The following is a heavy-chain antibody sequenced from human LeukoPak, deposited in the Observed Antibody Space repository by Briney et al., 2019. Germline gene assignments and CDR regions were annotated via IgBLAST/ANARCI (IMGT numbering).Heavy chain of an antibody. Sequence: PGGSLRLSCAASGFTFTNYWMSWVRQAPGKGLELVANIKQDRSEKYYVDSVKGRFTISRDNAKNSLYLQMNSLRAEDTAVYYCARDWFHAIDYWGQGTLVTVSS. CDR3: ARDWFHAIDY. CDR1: GFTFTNYW. CDR2: IKQDRSEK. V-gene: IGHV3-7*01. J-gene: IGHJ4*02. D-gene: IGHD2/OR15-2a*01.